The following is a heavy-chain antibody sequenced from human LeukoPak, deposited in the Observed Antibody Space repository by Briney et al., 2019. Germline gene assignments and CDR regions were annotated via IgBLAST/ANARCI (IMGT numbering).Heavy chain of an antibody. CDR2: IVPKSGGT. V-gene: IGHV1-2*02. CDR1: GYTFTDYY. Sequence: ASVKVSCKASGYTFTDYYIHWVRQAPGQGLEWMGWIVPKSGGTHYAQNFQGRVTMTRDTSINTAYLDLRSLRSDGTAVYYCARVWRCADGVCPDVFESWGQGTLVIVSS. CDR3: ARVWRCADGVCPDVFES. D-gene: IGHD2-8*01. J-gene: IGHJ4*02.